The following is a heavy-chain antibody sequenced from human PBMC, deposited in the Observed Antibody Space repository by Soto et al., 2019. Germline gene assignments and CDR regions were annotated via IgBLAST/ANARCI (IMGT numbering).Heavy chain of an antibody. V-gene: IGHV6-1*01. Sequence: SQTLSLTCAISGDSVSSNSAAWNWIRQSPSRGLEWLGRTYYRSKWYNDYAVSVKSRITINPDTSKNQFSPQLNSVTPEDTAVYYCARGRRRFIAAPIRGGMDVWGQGTTVTVSS. CDR2: TYYRSKWYN. CDR1: GDSVSSNSAA. J-gene: IGHJ6*02. CDR3: ARGRRRFIAAPIRGGMDV. D-gene: IGHD6-6*01.